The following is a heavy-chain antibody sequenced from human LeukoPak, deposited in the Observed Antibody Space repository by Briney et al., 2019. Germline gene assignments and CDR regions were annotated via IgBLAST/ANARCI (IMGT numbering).Heavy chain of an antibody. V-gene: IGHV3-23*01. J-gene: IGHJ6*03. CDR3: AKDMLMLAAPKYMDV. CDR2: ISGSGGST. D-gene: IGHD3-16*01. Sequence: GGSLRLSCGASGFTFSSYAMSWVRQAPGKGLEWVSAISGSGGSTYYADSVKGRFTISRDNSKNTLYLQMNSLRAEDTAVYYCAKDMLMLAAPKYMDVWGKGTTVTVSS. CDR1: GFTFSSYA.